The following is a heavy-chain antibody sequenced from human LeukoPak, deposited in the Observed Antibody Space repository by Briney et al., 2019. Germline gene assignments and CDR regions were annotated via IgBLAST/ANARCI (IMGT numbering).Heavy chain of an antibody. V-gene: IGHV3-74*01. CDR3: ARRSGCSSTSCPFDY. J-gene: IGHJ4*02. CDR2: INSDGSST. Sequence: GGSLRLSCAASGFTFSSYWMHWVRQAPGKGLVWVSRINSDGSSTSYADSVKGRFTISRDNAKNTLYLQMNSLRAEDTAVYYCARRSGCSSTSCPFDYWGQGTLVTVSS. D-gene: IGHD2-2*01. CDR1: GFTFSSYW.